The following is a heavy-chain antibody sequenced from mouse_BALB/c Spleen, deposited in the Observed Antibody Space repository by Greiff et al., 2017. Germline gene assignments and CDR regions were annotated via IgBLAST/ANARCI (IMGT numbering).Heavy chain of an antibody. Sequence: QVQLKQSGPELVRPGASVKLSCKASGYIFITYWMNWVKQRPGQGLEWIGQIFPASGSTNYNEMFEGKATLTVDTSSSTAYMQLSSLTSEDSAVYYCARERDDSSGYVEAMDYWGQGTSVTVSS. D-gene: IGHD3-2*01. V-gene: IGHV1S40*01. CDR2: IFPASGST. CDR3: ARERDDSSGYVEAMDY. CDR1: GYIFITYW. J-gene: IGHJ4*01.